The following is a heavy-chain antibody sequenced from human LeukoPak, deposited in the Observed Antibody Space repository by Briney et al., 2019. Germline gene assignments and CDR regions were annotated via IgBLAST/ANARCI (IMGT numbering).Heavy chain of an antibody. V-gene: IGHV3-7*01. J-gene: IGHJ5*02. Sequence: GGSLRLSCAASGFTFSSYWMSWVRQAPGKGLEWVANIKQDGSEKYYVDSVKGRFTISRDNAKNSLYLQMNSLRAEDTAVYYCAKDMGELAPSWFDPWGQGTLVTVSS. CDR1: GFTFSSYW. D-gene: IGHD3-16*01. CDR3: AKDMGELAPSWFDP. CDR2: IKQDGSEK.